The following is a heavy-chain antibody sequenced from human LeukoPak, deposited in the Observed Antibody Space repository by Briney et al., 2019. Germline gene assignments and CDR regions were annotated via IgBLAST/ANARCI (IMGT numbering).Heavy chain of an antibody. V-gene: IGHV3-23*01. CDR3: AKDGVRYYYDSSGYYPD. CDR2: ISGSGGST. Sequence: GGSLTLSCAASGFTFSSYAMSWVRQAPGKGLEWVSAISGSGGSTYYADSVKGRFTISRDNSKNTLYLQMNSLRAEDTAVYYCAKDGVRYYYDSSGYYPDGGQGTLVTVAS. J-gene: IGHJ4*02. CDR1: GFTFSSYA. D-gene: IGHD3-22*01.